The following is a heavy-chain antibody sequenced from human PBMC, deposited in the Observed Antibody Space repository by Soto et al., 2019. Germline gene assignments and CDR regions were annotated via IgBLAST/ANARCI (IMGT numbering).Heavy chain of an antibody. J-gene: IGHJ6*03. CDR3: ARGGEEQWLGWGYYYYYMDV. V-gene: IGHV3-23*01. D-gene: IGHD6-19*01. CDR2: NSGGGGTT. Sequence: GGSLRLSRAAPGFTFSSYATTWVRQAPGKGLEWGSVNSGGGGTTYYADSVKGRFTISRDNSKNMLYLQMNSLRVGDTAVYYFARGGEEQWLGWGYYYYYMDVWGKGTTVTVSS. CDR1: GFTFSSYA.